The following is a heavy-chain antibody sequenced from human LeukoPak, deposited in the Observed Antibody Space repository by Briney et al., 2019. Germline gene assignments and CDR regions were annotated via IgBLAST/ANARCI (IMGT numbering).Heavy chain of an antibody. CDR1: GGSFSGYY. V-gene: IGHV4-34*01. Sequence: SETLSLTCAVYGGSFSGYYWSWIRQPPGKGLEWIGEINHSGSTNYNPSLKSRVTISVDTSKNQFSLKLSSVTAADTAVYYCARDNQPFIAAAGYYFDYWGQGTLVTVSS. CDR2: INHSGST. D-gene: IGHD6-13*01. CDR3: ARDNQPFIAAAGYYFDY. J-gene: IGHJ4*02.